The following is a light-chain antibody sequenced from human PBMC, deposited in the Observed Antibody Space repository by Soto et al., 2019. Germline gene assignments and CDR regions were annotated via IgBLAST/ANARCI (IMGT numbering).Light chain of an antibody. J-gene: IGKJ1*01. CDR3: QQYYDTPAT. CDR2: WVS. V-gene: IGKV4-1*01. CDR1: QSVLYRSNNKNY. Sequence: DIVMTQSPDALAVSLGERATINCKSSQSVLYRSNNKNYLAWYQQKPGQPPKLLIYWVSTRESGVPDRFSGSGSGKDFTLTISSLQAEDVAVYYCQQYYDTPATFGQGTKVENK.